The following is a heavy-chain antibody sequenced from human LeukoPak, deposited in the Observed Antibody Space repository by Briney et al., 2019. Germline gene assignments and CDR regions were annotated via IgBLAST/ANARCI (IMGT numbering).Heavy chain of an antibody. J-gene: IGHJ4*02. CDR1: GFSLTSYE. CDR3: ANYRQSITAAGNSREFADY. Sequence: AGGSLRLSCAAPGFSLTSYEMNWVRQTPGRGLEWVYHFSSGGNTEYYADSVRGRFSMSRDNAKNSLYLEMNSLRAEDTAVYYCANYRQSITAAGNSREFADYWGQGTLVTVSS. V-gene: IGHV3-48*03. CDR2: FSSGGNTE. D-gene: IGHD6-13*01.